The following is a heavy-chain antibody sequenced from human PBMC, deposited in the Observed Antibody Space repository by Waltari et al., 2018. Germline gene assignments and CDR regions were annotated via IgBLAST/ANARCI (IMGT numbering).Heavy chain of an antibody. CDR3: SISYCTSTSCSLRPFDN. Sequence: EVQVVESGGDLVQPGRSLRLSCTTSGFTFGDYAMNWFRQAPGKGLEWVGFVTTEAYCETTEYAASVKGRFIISRDDSKSVAYLQMNSLKTEDTAVYYCSISYCTSTSCSLRPFDNWGQGARVTVAS. J-gene: IGHJ4*02. V-gene: IGHV3-49*03. CDR2: VTTEAYCETT. CDR1: GFTFGDYA. D-gene: IGHD2-2*01.